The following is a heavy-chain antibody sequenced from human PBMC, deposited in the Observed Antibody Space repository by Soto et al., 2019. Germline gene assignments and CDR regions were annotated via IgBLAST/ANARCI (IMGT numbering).Heavy chain of an antibody. CDR1: GGSISSYY. CDR3: ARATEFGELQRGSWFDP. J-gene: IGHJ5*02. CDR2: IYYSGST. V-gene: IGHV4-59*01. Sequence: PSETLSLTCTVSGGSISSYYWSWIRQPPGKGLEWIGYIYYSGSTNYNPSLKSRVTISVDTSKNQFSLKLSSVTAADTAVYYCARATEFGELQRGSWFDPWGQGTLVTVSS. D-gene: IGHD3-10*01.